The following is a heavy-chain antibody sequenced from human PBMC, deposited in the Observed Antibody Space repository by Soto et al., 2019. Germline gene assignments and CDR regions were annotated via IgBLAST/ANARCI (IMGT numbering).Heavy chain of an antibody. Sequence: GGSLRLSCAASGFTFDDYAMHWVRQAPGKGLEWVSGISWNSGSIGYADSVKGRFTISRDNAKNSLYLQMNSLRAEDTALYYCAKDMDGYYYYGMDVWGQGTTVTVSS. CDR2: ISWNSGSI. CDR3: AKDMDGYYYYGMDV. D-gene: IGHD4-17*01. V-gene: IGHV3-9*01. J-gene: IGHJ6*02. CDR1: GFTFDDYA.